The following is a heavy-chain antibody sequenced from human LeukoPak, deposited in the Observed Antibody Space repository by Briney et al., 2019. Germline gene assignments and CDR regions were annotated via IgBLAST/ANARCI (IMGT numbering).Heavy chain of an antibody. D-gene: IGHD3-10*01. CDR2: IYSSGST. J-gene: IGHJ5*02. CDR1: GGSMSSYY. V-gene: IGHV4-59*01. CDR3: ARADPNASGYFYRFNWFDP. Sequence: SETLSLTCTVSGGSMSSYYWNWVRQPPGKGLEWIGNIYSSGSTDYNPSLKSRVTISLDTSKFQFSLRLNSVTAADTGVYYCARADPNASGYFYRFNWFDPWGQGTLVTVSS.